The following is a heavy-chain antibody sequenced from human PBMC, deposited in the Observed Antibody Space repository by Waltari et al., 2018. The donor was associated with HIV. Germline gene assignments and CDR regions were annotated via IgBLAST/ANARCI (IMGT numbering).Heavy chain of an antibody. D-gene: IGHD1-26*01. Sequence: QVQLVQSGAEVKKPGASVKVSCKASGYTFTGYYMHWVRQAPGQGLEWMGWINPNSGGTKYAQKFQGRVTMTRDTSISTAYMELNSLRSDDTAVYYCARDPRGSWGAFDIWGQGTMVTVSS. CDR3: ARDPRGSWGAFDI. CDR1: GYTFTGYY. CDR2: INPNSGGT. J-gene: IGHJ3*02. V-gene: IGHV1-2*02.